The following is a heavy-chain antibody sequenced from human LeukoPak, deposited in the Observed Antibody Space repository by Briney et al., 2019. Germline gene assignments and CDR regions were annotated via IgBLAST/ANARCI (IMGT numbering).Heavy chain of an antibody. CDR3: ARDLGAYSGYDYFDY. D-gene: IGHD5-12*01. V-gene: IGHV6-1*01. J-gene: IGHJ4*02. CDR2: TYYRSKWYN. Sequence: SQTLSLACALSGDGFSSNSAAWDWLRQSPSRGLEWLGRTYYRSKWYNDYAVSVKSRITINPDTSKNQFSLQLNSVTPEDTAVYYCARDLGAYSGYDYFDYWGQGTLVTVSS. CDR1: GDGFSSNSAA.